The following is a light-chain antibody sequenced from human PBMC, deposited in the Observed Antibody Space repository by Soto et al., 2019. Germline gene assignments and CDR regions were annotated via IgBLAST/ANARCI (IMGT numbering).Light chain of an antibody. V-gene: IGLV2-18*02. CDR2: DVS. CDR1: SSYVGGYNR. CDR3: NSYATGSAYV. Sequence: QSVLTQPPSVSGSPGQSVTISCTGTSSYVGGYNRVSWYQQPPGKAPKLLIYDVSNQPSGGSTRSSGSKSGNTASLTISGLQAEDEADYYCNSYATGSAYVCGPGTKVTVL. J-gene: IGLJ1*01.